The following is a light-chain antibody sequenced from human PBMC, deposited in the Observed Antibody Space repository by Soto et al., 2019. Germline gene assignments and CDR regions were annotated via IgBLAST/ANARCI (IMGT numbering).Light chain of an antibody. J-gene: IGKJ1*01. CDR1: QSVSSS. Sequence: EIVMTQSPAALSVSPGERATLSCRASQSVSSSLAWYQQKPGQAPRLLIYSASTRATGIPARFSGSGSGTEFTLIISSLHSEDFAVYYCQQYNNWPRTFGQGTKV. V-gene: IGKV3-15*01. CDR2: SAS. CDR3: QQYNNWPRT.